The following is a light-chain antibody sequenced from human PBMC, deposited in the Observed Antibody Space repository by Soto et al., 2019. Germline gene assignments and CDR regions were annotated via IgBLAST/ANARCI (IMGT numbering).Light chain of an antibody. CDR2: AAS. Sequence: AVRMYLSASALSATTRDRVTNDCQASQGISSYLAWYQQNPGKAPKLLIYAASTLQSGVPSRFSGSGSGTDFTLTISCLQPEDFATYYCQQSYSTPPITFG. CDR3: QQSYSTPPIT. CDR1: QGISSY. J-gene: IGKJ5*01. V-gene: IGKV1-8*01.